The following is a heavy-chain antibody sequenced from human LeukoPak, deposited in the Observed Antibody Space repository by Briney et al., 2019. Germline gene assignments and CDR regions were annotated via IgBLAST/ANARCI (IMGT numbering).Heavy chain of an antibody. CDR3: ARVTAYCGGDCYSEDY. CDR2: ISSSSSTI. D-gene: IGHD2-21*02. CDR1: GFTFSSYS. V-gene: IGHV3-48*02. J-gene: IGHJ4*02. Sequence: GGSLRLSCAASGFTFSSYSMNWVRQAPGKGLEWVSYISSSSSTIYCADSVKGRFTISRDNAKNSLYLQMNSLRDEDTAVYYCARVTAYCGGDCYSEDYWGQGTLVTVSS.